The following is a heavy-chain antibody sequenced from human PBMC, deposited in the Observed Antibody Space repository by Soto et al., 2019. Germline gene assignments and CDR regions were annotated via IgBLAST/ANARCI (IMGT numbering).Heavy chain of an antibody. Sequence: QVQLVQSGVEVKKPGASVKVSCRASGYTFSSSPLHWVRQAPGQRPEWMGWINTANDDTKYSQKFQDRVTLTRDTSASTAYMEVSSLTPEDTAVYYCARDEGVASGNWGQGTLVTVSS. V-gene: IGHV1-3*04. CDR2: INTANDDT. CDR3: ARDEGVASGN. D-gene: IGHD5-12*01. CDR1: GYTFSSSP. J-gene: IGHJ4*02.